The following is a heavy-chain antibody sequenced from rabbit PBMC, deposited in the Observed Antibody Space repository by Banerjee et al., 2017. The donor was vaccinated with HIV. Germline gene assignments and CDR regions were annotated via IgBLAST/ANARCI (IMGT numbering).Heavy chain of an antibody. J-gene: IGHJ4*01. Sequence: QEHLEESGGDLVKPGTSLTLTCTASGFDFSSNAMCWVRQAPGKGLEWIACIYVGSSGITYYASWAKGRFTISKTSSTTVTLQMTSLTAADTATYFCAGDRADVYGGFNLWGQGTLVTVS. CDR2: IYVGSSGIT. CDR1: GFDFSSNA. D-gene: IGHD2-1*01. CDR3: AGDRADVYGGFNL. V-gene: IGHV1S45*01.